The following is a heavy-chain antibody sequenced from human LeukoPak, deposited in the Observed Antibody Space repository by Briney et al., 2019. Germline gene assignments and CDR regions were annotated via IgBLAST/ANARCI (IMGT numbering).Heavy chain of an antibody. CDR1: GFTVSSNY. CDR3: ARAAAAGMSTYYYYYMDV. CDR2: IYSGGST. Sequence: GGSLRLSCAASGFTVSSNYMSWVRQAPGKGLEWVSVIYSGGSTYYAASVKGRFTISGDNSKNTLYLLMNSLRAEDTAVYYCARAAAAGMSTYYYYYMDVWGKGTTVTVSS. V-gene: IGHV3-53*01. D-gene: IGHD6-13*01. J-gene: IGHJ6*03.